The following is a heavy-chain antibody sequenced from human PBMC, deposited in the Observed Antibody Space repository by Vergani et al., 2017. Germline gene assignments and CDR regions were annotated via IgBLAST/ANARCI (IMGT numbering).Heavy chain of an antibody. V-gene: IGHV3-11*01. CDR1: GFTLSDYY. Sequence: QVQLVESGGGLVKPGGSLRLSCAVSGFTLSDYYMSWIRQAPGKGLEWVSYISSCGSTIYYADSVKGRFTISRDNAKNSLYLQMNSLRAEDTAVYYCARKHISNYYDSSGYYYMGYYYGMDVWGQGTTVTVSS. CDR2: ISSCGSTI. J-gene: IGHJ6*02. CDR3: ARKHISNYYDSSGYYYMGYYYGMDV. D-gene: IGHD3-22*01.